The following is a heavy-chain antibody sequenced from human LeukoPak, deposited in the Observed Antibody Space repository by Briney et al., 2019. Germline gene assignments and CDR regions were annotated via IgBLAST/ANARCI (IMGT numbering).Heavy chain of an antibody. V-gene: IGHV1-58*01. D-gene: IGHD4-17*01. CDR2: IVVGSGNT. CDR1: GFTFTSSA. Sequence: SVKVSCKASGFTFTSSAVQWVRQARGQRLEWIGWIVVGSGNTNYAQRLQERVTITRDMSTSTAYMELSSLRSEDTAVYYCAAGVDYGDFFYWGQGTLVTVSS. J-gene: IGHJ4*02. CDR3: AAGVDYGDFFY.